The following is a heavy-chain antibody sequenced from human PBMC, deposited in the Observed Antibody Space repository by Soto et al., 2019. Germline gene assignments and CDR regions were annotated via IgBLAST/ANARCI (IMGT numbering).Heavy chain of an antibody. J-gene: IGHJ6*02. CDR3: AKSLLGGSLLEVDV. V-gene: IGHV3-30*18. CDR1: GFTFSSYD. CDR2: ISFDGSNK. D-gene: IGHD2-15*01. Sequence: LRLSCAASGFTFSSYDMRWVRQAPGKGLEWVALISFDGSNKYYADSVKGRFTISRDNSKNTLYLQMNSLRAEDTAVYYCAKSLLGGSLLEVDVWGQGTTVTVSS.